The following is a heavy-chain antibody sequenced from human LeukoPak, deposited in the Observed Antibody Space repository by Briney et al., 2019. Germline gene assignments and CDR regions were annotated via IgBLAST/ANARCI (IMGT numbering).Heavy chain of an antibody. Sequence: SGTLSLTCTVSGGSISSGGYYWLWLPQHPGKGLEWLGYNYYSGSTYYNPSLKSRVTISVDTSKNQFSLKLSSVTAADTAVYYCARDRKTSSTSSSDYYYYYYMDVWGKGTTVTVSS. CDR1: GGSISSGGYY. CDR2: NYYSGST. J-gene: IGHJ6*03. D-gene: IGHD2-2*01. V-gene: IGHV4-31*03. CDR3: ARDRKTSSTSSSDYYYYYYMDV.